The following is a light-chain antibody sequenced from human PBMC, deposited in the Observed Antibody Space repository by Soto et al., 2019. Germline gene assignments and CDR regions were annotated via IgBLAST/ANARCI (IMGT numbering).Light chain of an antibody. Sequence: DMVMTQSPDSLAVSLGERANINCKPRQSVLYSSNNKNYLAWYQQKPGQPPKLLIYWAYTRESGVTDRFSGSGSGTDFTRAISRMQAEDVAVDYCEPHYSSPGTVGPGTQVDIK. CDR1: QSVLYSSNNKNY. CDR3: EPHYSSPGT. J-gene: IGKJ1*01. V-gene: IGKV4-1*01. CDR2: WAY.